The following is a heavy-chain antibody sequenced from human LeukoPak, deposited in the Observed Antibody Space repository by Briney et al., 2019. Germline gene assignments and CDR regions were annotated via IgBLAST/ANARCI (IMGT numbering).Heavy chain of an antibody. Sequence: GGSMRLSCVASGFPFSSYWMTWVCQAPGKGLEWVANIKQDGSKKSYVDSVKGRFTISRDNAKISLYLQMNSLRAEDTAVYYCAKDQYSAEGASDYWGQGTLVTVSS. V-gene: IGHV3-7*01. D-gene: IGHD5-12*01. CDR3: AKDQYSAEGASDY. J-gene: IGHJ4*02. CDR1: GFPFSSYW. CDR2: IKQDGSKK.